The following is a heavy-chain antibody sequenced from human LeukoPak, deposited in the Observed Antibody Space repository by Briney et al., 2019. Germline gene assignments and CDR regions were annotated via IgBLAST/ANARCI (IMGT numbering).Heavy chain of an antibody. V-gene: IGHV3-48*01. CDR1: GFTFSSYS. CDR3: ARDGRWGLGYSNYASGLDY. CDR2: ISSSSSTI. J-gene: IGHJ4*02. Sequence: GGSLRLSCAASGFTFSSYSVNWVRQAPGKGLEWVSYISSSSSTIYYADSVKGRFTISRDNAKNSLYLQMNSLRAEDTAVYYCARDGRWGLGYSNYASGLDYWGQGTLVTVSS. D-gene: IGHD4-11*01.